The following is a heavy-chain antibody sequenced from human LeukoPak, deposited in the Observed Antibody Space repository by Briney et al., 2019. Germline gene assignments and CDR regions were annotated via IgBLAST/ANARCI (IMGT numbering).Heavy chain of an antibody. CDR3: AKAYDSSGYETFDY. Sequence: PGGFLRLSCAASGFTFSSYAMSWVRQAPGKGLEWVSAISGSGGSTYYADSVKGRFTISRDNSKNTLYLQMNSLRAEDTAVYYCAKAYDSSGYETFDYWGQGTLVTVSS. V-gene: IGHV3-23*01. CDR1: GFTFSSYA. D-gene: IGHD3-22*01. J-gene: IGHJ4*02. CDR2: ISGSGGST.